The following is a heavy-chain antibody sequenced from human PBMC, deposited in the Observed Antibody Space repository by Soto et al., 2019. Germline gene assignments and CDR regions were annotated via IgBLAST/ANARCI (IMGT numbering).Heavy chain of an antibody. D-gene: IGHD5-12*01. Sequence: GGSLRLSCAASGFTFINYAMTWVRQAPGKGLEWVSAISGSGGTTYYADSVKGRFSISRDNSKDTLYLQMDSLRADDTAIYYCAKPHGYSAYDSFDYWGQGTLVTVAS. J-gene: IGHJ4*02. V-gene: IGHV3-23*01. CDR1: GFTFINYA. CDR3: AKPHGYSAYDSFDY. CDR2: ISGSGGTT.